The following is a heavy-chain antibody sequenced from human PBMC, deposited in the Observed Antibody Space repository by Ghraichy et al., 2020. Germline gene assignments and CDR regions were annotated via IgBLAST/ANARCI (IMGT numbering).Heavy chain of an antibody. CDR2: ITSSSRFI. J-gene: IGHJ6*02. CDR3: ARGSRVVRYYYYDGMDV. CDR1: GFTLSGYS. V-gene: IGHV3-48*02. D-gene: IGHD2-21*01. Sequence: GGSLRLSCVGSGFTLSGYSMNWVRQAPGKGLEWVSYITSSSRFISYADSVKGRFTVSSDNAQNSLYLQMKSLRDEDTAVYYCARGSRVVRYYYYDGMDVWGQGTTVTVSS.